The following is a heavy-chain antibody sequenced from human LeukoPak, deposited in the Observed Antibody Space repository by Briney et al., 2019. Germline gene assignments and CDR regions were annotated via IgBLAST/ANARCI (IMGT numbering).Heavy chain of an antibody. V-gene: IGHV3-7*02. Sequence: PGGSLRLSCAASGFSFSSYWMSWVRQAPGKGLEWVASIKQDGSEKYYVDSVKGRFTISRDNAKNSLYLQMNSLRAEDTAVYYRASRYSGSYPCYFDYWGQGTLVTVSS. CDR1: GFSFSSYW. D-gene: IGHD1-26*01. CDR2: IKQDGSEK. J-gene: IGHJ4*02. CDR3: ASRYSGSYPCYFDY.